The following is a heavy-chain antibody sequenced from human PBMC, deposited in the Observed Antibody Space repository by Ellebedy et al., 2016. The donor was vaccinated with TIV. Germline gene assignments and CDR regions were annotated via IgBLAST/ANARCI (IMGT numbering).Heavy chain of an antibody. D-gene: IGHD3-22*01. V-gene: IGHV3-30*03. CDR2: ISYDGSNK. J-gene: IGHJ4*02. Sequence: GESLKISCVASGLTFSSYGMHWVRQAPGKGLEWVAVISYDGSNKYYADSEKGRFTISRDNSKNTLYLHMNSLRAEDTAVYYCATHYDTSGYYYGYWGQGTLLTVSS. CDR3: ATHYDTSGYYYGY. CDR1: GLTFSSYG.